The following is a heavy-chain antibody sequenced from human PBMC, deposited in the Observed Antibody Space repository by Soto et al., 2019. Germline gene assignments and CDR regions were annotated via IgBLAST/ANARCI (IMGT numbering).Heavy chain of an antibody. CDR2: FIPIFGQA. CDR1: GGTFSSYA. V-gene: IGHV1-69*06. J-gene: IGHJ6*02. CDR3: ARDVGTAMVLDV. Sequence: QGQLVQSGAEVKKPGPSVKVSCKASGGTFSSYAISWVRQAPGQGLEWMGGFIPIFGQANYAQKYQGRVTITADKSTSTAYMELSSLRSEDPAVYYCARDVGTAMVLDVWGQGTTVTVSS. D-gene: IGHD5-18*01.